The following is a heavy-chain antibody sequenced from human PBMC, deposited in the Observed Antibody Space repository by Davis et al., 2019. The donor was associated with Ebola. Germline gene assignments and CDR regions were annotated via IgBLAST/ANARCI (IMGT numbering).Heavy chain of an antibody. CDR2: IYPGDSDT. D-gene: IGHD5-18*01. CDR3: ARCLATTGYGDAFDV. CDR1: GYRFTRHW. V-gene: IGHV5-51*01. Sequence: GESLKISCKASGYRFTRHWIGWVRQMPGRGLEWMGLIYPGDSDTRYSPSFQGQVTISADKSTSTAYLQWSSLQASDTAMFYCARCLATTGYGDAFDVWGQGTMVTVSS. J-gene: IGHJ3*01.